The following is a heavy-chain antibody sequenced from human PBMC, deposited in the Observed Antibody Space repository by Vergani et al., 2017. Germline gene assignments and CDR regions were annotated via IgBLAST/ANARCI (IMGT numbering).Heavy chain of an antibody. CDR3: ARAITMIVVVMGY. CDR1: GFTFSSYA. CDR2: ISYDGSNK. J-gene: IGHJ4*02. Sequence: VQLVESGGGLVKPGGSLRLSCAASGFTFSSYAMHWVRQAPGKGLEWVAVISYDGSNKYYADSVKGRFTLSRDNSKNTLYLQMNSLRAEDTAVYYCARAITMIVVVMGYWGQGTLVTVSS. V-gene: IGHV3-30*04. D-gene: IGHD3-22*01.